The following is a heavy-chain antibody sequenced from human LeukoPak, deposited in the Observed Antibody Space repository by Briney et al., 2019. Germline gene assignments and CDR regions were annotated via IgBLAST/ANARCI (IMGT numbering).Heavy chain of an antibody. CDR3: ASGTTVTTFDY. CDR1: GFTFSRYW. D-gene: IGHD4-17*01. J-gene: IGHJ4*02. V-gene: IGHV3-53*01. Sequence: GGSLRLSCEASGFTFSRYWMHWVRQAPGKGLEWVSVIYSGDNTYYADSVKGRSTISRDNSKNTLHLQMNSLRAEDTAVYYCASGTTVTTFDYWGQGTLVTVSS. CDR2: IYSGDNT.